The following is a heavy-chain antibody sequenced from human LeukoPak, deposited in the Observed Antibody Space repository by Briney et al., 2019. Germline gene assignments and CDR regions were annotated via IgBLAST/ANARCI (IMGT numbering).Heavy chain of an antibody. D-gene: IGHD6-19*01. CDR3: AREGSGCDY. CDR2: IYYSGST. CDR1: GGSISSSSYY. V-gene: IGHV4-39*07. J-gene: IGHJ4*02. Sequence: SETLSLTCTVSGGSISSSSYYWGWIRQPPGKGLEWIVSIYYSGSTYYNPSLKSRVTISVDTSKNQFSLKLSSVTAADTAVYYCAREGSGCDYWGQGTLVTVSS.